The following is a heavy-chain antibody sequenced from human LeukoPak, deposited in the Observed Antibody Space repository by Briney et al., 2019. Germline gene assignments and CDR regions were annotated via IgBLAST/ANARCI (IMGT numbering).Heavy chain of an antibody. CDR1: RGTFSSYA. J-gene: IGHJ6*03. CDR2: IIPIFGTA. V-gene: IGHV1-69*13. Sequence: SVKVSCKASRGTFSSYAISWVRQAPGQGLEWMGGIIPIFGTANYAQKFQGRVTITADESTSTAYMELSSLRSEDTAVYYCARVRTTVVTPGYYYYMDVWGKGTTVTVSS. D-gene: IGHD4-23*01. CDR3: ARVRTTVVTPGYYYYMDV.